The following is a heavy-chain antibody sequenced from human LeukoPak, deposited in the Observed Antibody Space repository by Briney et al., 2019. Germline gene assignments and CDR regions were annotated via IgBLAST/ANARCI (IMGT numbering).Heavy chain of an antibody. CDR2: IWYDGINK. V-gene: IGHV3-33*01. D-gene: IGHD3-10*01. CDR1: GFTFRTFG. Sequence: GGSLRLSCAASGFTFRTFGMHWVRQAPGKGLEWVAIIWYDGINKYCADSVKGRFTISRDNSKNTLYLQMNSLRAEDSAVYYCARVSVGNDYGSGFYAYWGLGTLVTVSS. J-gene: IGHJ4*02. CDR3: ARVSVGNDYGSGFYAY.